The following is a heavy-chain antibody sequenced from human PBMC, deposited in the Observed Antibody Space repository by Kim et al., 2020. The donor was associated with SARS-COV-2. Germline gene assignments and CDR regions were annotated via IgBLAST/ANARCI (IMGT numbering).Heavy chain of an antibody. D-gene: IGHD6-13*01. J-gene: IGHJ4*02. CDR2: MSYDGSNK. V-gene: IGHV3-30-3*01. CDR3: ARGAPLRSNSYFDS. CDR1: GFTFSSYS. Sequence: GGSLRLSCTASGFTFSSYSFHWVRQAPGKGLEWVAGMSYDGSNKYYADSVKGRFTISRDHSKNTVYLQLNSVRADDTAVFYCARGAPLRSNSYFDSWGRG.